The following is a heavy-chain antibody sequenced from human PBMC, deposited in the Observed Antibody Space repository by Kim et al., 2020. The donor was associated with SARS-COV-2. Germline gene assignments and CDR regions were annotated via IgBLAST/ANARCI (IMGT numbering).Heavy chain of an antibody. V-gene: IGHV4-31*02. CDR2: GST. Sequence: GSTYYNPSLKSRVTISVDTSKNQFSRHLSAVTAADTAVYYCARVYRHFDYWGQGTLVTVSS. J-gene: IGHJ4*02. CDR3: ARVYRHFDY.